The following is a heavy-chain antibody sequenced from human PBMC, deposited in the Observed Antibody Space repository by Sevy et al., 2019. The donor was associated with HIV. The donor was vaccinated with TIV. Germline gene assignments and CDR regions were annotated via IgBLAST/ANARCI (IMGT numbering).Heavy chain of an antibody. Sequence: GGSLRLSCAASGFTFSNAWMNWVRQAPGKGLEWVGRIKSKTDGGTTDYAAPVKGRFTISRDDSKDTLYLQMNSMKTEDKAVYFCTTDTRTYYDILTGLNDYWGQGTLVTVSS. CDR2: IKSKTDGGTT. D-gene: IGHD3-9*01. CDR3: TTDTRTYYDILTGLNDY. J-gene: IGHJ4*02. V-gene: IGHV3-15*07. CDR1: GFTFSNAW.